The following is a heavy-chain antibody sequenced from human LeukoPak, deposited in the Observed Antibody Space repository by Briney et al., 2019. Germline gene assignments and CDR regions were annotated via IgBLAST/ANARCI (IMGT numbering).Heavy chain of an antibody. Sequence: SESLSLTCTVSGGSISSSSYYWGWLRQPPGQGLEWTGSIYYSGSTYYNPSLKSRVTISVDTSKNQFSLKLSSVTAADTAVYYCARQIAAAGTSNDWFDPWGQGTLVTVSS. J-gene: IGHJ5*02. V-gene: IGHV4-39*01. CDR1: GGSISSSSYY. CDR3: ARQIAAAGTSNDWFDP. D-gene: IGHD6-13*01. CDR2: IYYSGST.